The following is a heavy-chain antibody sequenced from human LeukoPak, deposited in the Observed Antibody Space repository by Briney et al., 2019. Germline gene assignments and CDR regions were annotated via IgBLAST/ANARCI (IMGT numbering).Heavy chain of an antibody. J-gene: IGHJ5*02. CDR2: MYYSGSA. CDR1: GGSVSSGIYY. Sequence: SETLSLTCTVSGGSVSSGIYYWSWIRQPPGKGLEWIGYMYYSGSANYNPSLKSRVTMSVDTSKNQFSLKLSSVTAADTAVYYCARSDRWFDPWGQGTLVTVSS. V-gene: IGHV4-61*01. CDR3: ARSDRWFDP. D-gene: IGHD1-14*01.